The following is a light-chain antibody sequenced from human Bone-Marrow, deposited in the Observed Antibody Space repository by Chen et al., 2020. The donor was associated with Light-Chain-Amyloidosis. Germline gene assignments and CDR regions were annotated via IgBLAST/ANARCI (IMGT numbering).Light chain of an antibody. CDR1: SSDVGDYKY. CDR2: EVS. CDR3: SSYAGSNNFV. V-gene: IGLV2-8*01. Sequence: QSALAQPPSASGSPGPSVTIPCAGTSSDVGDYKYVSWYQPHPGKAPKLMIYEVSKRPSGVPDRFSGSNSGNTASLTVSGLQAEDEADYYCSSYAGSNNFVFGTGTKVTVL. J-gene: IGLJ1*01.